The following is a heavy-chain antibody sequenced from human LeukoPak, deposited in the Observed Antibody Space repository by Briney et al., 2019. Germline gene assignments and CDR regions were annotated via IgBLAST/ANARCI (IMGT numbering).Heavy chain of an antibody. CDR3: ARSPHILTGENFDY. Sequence: ASVKVSCKASGYTFINYGINWVRQAPGQGLEWMGWINPNSGGTNYAQKFQGRVTMTRDTSITTAYMEMSRLRSDDTALYYCARSPHILTGENFDYWGQGTLVTVSS. CDR1: GYTFINYG. D-gene: IGHD3-9*01. J-gene: IGHJ4*02. V-gene: IGHV1-2*02. CDR2: INPNSGGT.